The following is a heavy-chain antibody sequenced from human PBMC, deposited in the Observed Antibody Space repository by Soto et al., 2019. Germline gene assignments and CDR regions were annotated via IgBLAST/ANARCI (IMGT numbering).Heavy chain of an antibody. V-gene: IGHV1-46*03. J-gene: IGHJ4*02. Sequence: GAPVEVSCKASGYTLTSYYMHLARQAPGQGLEWMGIINPSGGSTSYAQKFQGRVTMTRDTSTSTVYMELSSLRSEDTAVYYCASPLFGYCSGGSCYSDYWGQGTLVTVSS. D-gene: IGHD2-15*01. CDR2: INPSGGST. CDR1: GYTLTSYY. CDR3: ASPLFGYCSGGSCYSDY.